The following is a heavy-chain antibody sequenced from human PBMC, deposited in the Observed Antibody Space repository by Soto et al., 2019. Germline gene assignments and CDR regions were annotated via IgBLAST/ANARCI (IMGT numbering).Heavy chain of an antibody. CDR2: IYRSGST. CDR1: GGSISRGDFS. D-gene: IGHD3-10*01. Sequence: QLQLQESGSGLVKPSQTLSLTCVVSGGSISRGDFSWTWIRQPPGKGLEWVGYIYRSGSTYYTPSLKSPVSISLDKSKNQVSLNLTSVTAADTAVYYCARGKTNYFFDLWGQGHLVTVSS. CDR3: ARGKTNYFFDL. V-gene: IGHV4-30-2*01. J-gene: IGHJ4*02.